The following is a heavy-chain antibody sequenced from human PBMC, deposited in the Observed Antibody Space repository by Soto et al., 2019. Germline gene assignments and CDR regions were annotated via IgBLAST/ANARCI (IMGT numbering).Heavy chain of an antibody. V-gene: IGHV3-7*01. CDR1: GFTFSSFW. CDR3: SRSLDS. J-gene: IGHJ4*02. Sequence: GGSLRLSCAASGFTFSSFWMDWVRQTPGKGLEWVANINPDGSEKHYVGSVKGRFTISRDNARNSLYLQMSSLTAEDSALYYCSRSLDSWGQGTRVTVSS. CDR2: INPDGSEK.